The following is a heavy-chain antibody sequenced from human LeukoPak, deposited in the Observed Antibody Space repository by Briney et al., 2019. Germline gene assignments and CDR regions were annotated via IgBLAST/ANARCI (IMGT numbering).Heavy chain of an antibody. CDR3: ARDWYTAERWTIYYSYYIDV. CDR2: IGTAGDI. CDR1: GFTFSNYD. V-gene: IGHV3-13*01. J-gene: IGHJ6*03. D-gene: IGHD4-23*01. Sequence: GGSLRLSCAASGFTFSNYDMRWVRHATGKGVEWVSGIGTAGDIYYPGSVKGRFTISRENAKTSLYLQMNSLRAGDTAVYYCARDWYTAERWTIYYSYYIDVWGKGTTVTVSS.